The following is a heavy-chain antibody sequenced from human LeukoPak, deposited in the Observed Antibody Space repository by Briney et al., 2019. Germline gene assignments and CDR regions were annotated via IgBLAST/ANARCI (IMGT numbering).Heavy chain of an antibody. D-gene: IGHD4-17*01. CDR3: AHTVTPRYFQF. CDR1: GFTFGNYS. Sequence: GGSLRLSCAASGFTFGNYSMAWVRQAPGKGLEWVSFISSSSSYIYYADSVKGRFTISRDNAKNSLYLQMNSLRTEDTALYYCAHTVTPRYFQFWGQGTLVTVSS. J-gene: IGHJ1*01. V-gene: IGHV3-21*01. CDR2: ISSSSSYI.